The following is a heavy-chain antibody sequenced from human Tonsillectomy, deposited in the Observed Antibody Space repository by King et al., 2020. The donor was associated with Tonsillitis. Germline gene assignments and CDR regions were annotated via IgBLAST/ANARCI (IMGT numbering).Heavy chain of an antibody. D-gene: IGHD2-2*01. J-gene: IGHJ6*02. CDR1: GYSFANHW. V-gene: IGHV5-51*01. Sequence: QLVQSGAEVKKPGESLRISCKGSGYSFANHWIGWVRQMPGKGLEWMGIIYPGDSDTRYSPSFQGQVTISADKSIPTAYLQWSGLKASDTAMYYCARLGEGVSTSPCRLGPYDYYYYGMDVWGQGTTVTVSS. CDR2: IYPGDSDT. CDR3: ARLGEGVSTSPCRLGPYDYYYYGMDV.